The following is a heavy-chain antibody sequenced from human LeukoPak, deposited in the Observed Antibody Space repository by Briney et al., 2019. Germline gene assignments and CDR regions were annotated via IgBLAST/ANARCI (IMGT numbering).Heavy chain of an antibody. J-gene: IGHJ4*02. CDR2: IWYGGSNK. Sequence: GGSLRLSCAASGFTFSSYGMHWVRQAPGKGLEWVAVIWYGGSNKYYADSVKGRFTISRDNSKNTLYLQMNSLRAEDTAVYYCAKDGRPYCSSTSCYYFDYWGQGTLVTVSS. CDR1: GFTFSSYG. D-gene: IGHD2-2*01. CDR3: AKDGRPYCSSTSCYYFDY. V-gene: IGHV3-30*02.